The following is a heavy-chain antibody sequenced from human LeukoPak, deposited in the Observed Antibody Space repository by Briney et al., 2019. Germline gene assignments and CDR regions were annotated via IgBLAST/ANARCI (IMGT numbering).Heavy chain of an antibody. D-gene: IGHD4-17*01. V-gene: IGHV4-59*01. J-gene: IGHJ4*02. CDR3: ARGGDYNLH. CDR1: GGSINSYY. Sequence: PSETLSLTCTVSGGSINSYYWTWIRQPPGKGLEWIGHIYYSGSTNYNPSLKSRVTISVDTSKNQFSLKLSSVTAADTAVYYCARGGDYNLHWGQGTLVTVSS. CDR2: IYYSGST.